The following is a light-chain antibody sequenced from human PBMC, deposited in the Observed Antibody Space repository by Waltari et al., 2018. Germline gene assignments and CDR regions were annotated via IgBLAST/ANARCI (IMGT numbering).Light chain of an antibody. CDR3: MQALQTPWT. Sequence: DIVMTQSPLSLPVTPGEPAPISCRSNQSLLHSNGYNYLDWYLQKPGQSPQLLIFLGFNRASGVSDRFGGSGSDTDFTLKISRVEAEDVGVYYCMQALQTPWTFGQGTKVEIK. CDR1: QSLLHSNGYNY. CDR2: LGF. J-gene: IGKJ1*01. V-gene: IGKV2-28*01.